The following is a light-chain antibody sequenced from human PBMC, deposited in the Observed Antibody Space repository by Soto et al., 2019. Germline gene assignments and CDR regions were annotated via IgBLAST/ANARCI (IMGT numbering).Light chain of an antibody. Sequence: QLVLTQPPSASGTPGQRVTISCSGSSSNIGSNTVNWYQQLPGTAPQLLIYSNKQRPSGVPDRFYGSKSGTSASLAISGLQSEDEADYYCAAWDDSLNGWGFGGGTQLTVL. CDR3: AAWDDSLNGWG. V-gene: IGLV1-44*01. CDR1: SSNIGSNT. J-gene: IGLJ3*02. CDR2: SNK.